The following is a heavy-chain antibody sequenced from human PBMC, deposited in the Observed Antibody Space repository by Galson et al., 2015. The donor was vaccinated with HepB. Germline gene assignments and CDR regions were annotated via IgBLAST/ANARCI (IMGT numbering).Heavy chain of an antibody. J-gene: IGHJ6*02. CDR3: ARWVYASGSFYGMDV. CDR1: GFTFSSYT. D-gene: IGHD3-10*01. V-gene: IGHV3-21*01. Sequence: SLRLSCAASGFTFSSYTINWVRQAPGKGLEWVSCISSSSSYIYYADSVKGRFTISRDNAKNSLYLQMNSLRAEDTAVYSCARWVYASGSFYGMDVWGQGTTVTVSS. CDR2: ISSSSSYI.